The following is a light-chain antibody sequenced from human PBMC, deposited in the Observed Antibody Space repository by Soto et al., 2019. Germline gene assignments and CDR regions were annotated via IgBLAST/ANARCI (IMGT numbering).Light chain of an antibody. Sequence: QSALTQPASVSGSPGQSITISYTGTSSDIGGYNYVSWYQQYPDKAPKLMIYEVSNRPSGVSNRFSGSKSGNTASLTISGLHAEDEADYYCSSYRSNTFVVFGGGTKVTVL. CDR2: EVS. CDR3: SSYRSNTFVV. V-gene: IGLV2-14*01. J-gene: IGLJ2*01. CDR1: SSDIGGYNY.